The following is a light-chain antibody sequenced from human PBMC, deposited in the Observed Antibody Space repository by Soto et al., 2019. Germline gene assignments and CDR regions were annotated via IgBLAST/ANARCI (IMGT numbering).Light chain of an antibody. CDR3: QQYDNYPLT. V-gene: IGKV1-5*01. Sequence: DIQMTQSPATLSASVGDRVTITCRASQSVRSWLAWYQQKPGTAPKLLIFDASRLESGVPSRFSGSASGTEFTLTISSLQPDDLATYYCQQYDNYPLTFGGGTKVEIK. J-gene: IGKJ4*01. CDR2: DAS. CDR1: QSVRSW.